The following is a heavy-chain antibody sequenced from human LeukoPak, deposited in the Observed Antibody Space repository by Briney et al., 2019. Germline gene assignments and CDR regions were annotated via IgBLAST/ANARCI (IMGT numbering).Heavy chain of an antibody. D-gene: IGHD6-19*01. CDR2: IYYSGST. J-gene: IGHJ4*02. CDR1: GFSVTNNY. V-gene: IGHV4-39*01. Sequence: NTGGSLRLSCAASGFSVTNNYMSWVRQAPGKGLEWIGSIYYSGSTYYNPSLKSRVTISVDTSKNQFSLKLSSVTAADTAVYYCARHGEQWLVLNYWGQGTLVTVSS. CDR3: ARHGEQWLVLNY.